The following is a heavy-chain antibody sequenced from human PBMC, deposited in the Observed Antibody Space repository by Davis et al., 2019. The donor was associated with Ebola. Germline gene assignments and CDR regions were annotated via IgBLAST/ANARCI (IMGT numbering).Heavy chain of an antibody. Sequence: MPSETLSLTRTVSGGSISSYYWSWIRQPPGKGLEWIGYIYYSGSTNYNPSLKSRVTISVDTSKNQFSLKLSSVTAADTAVYYCASLSSSSAGLDYWGQGTLVTVSS. J-gene: IGHJ4*02. CDR2: IYYSGST. D-gene: IGHD6-6*01. CDR1: GGSISSYY. CDR3: ASLSSSSAGLDY. V-gene: IGHV4-59*01.